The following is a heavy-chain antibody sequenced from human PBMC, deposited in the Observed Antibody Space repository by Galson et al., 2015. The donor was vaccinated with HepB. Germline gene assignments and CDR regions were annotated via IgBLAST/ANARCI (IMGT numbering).Heavy chain of an antibody. D-gene: IGHD2-2*02. CDR1: GGSISSSSYY. J-gene: IGHJ3*02. Sequence: SETLSLTCTVSGGSISSSSYYWGWIRQPPGKGLEWIGSIYYSGSTYYNPSLKSRVTISVDTSKNQFSLKLSSVTAADTAVYYCARSTYCSSTSCYTTFDIWGQGTMVTVSS. CDR3: ARSTYCSSTSCYTTFDI. CDR2: IYYSGST. V-gene: IGHV4-39*07.